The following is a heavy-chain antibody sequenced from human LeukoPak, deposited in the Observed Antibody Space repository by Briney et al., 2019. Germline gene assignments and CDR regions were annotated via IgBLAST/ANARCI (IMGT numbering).Heavy chain of an antibody. Sequence: SETLSLTCTVSGGSIGSHYWTWIRQTPGKGLEWIGYVYDIGSTKYNPSLKSRVTISVDTSKNQFSLRLSSVTAADTAVYYCARDPRPYGGWFDPWGQGTLVTVSS. CDR3: ARDPRPYGGWFDP. V-gene: IGHV4-59*11. J-gene: IGHJ5*02. D-gene: IGHD4/OR15-4a*01. CDR2: VYDIGST. CDR1: GGSIGSHY.